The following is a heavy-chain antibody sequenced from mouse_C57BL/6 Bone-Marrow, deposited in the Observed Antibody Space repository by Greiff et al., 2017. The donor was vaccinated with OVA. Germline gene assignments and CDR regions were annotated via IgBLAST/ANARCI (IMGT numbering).Heavy chain of an antibody. J-gene: IGHJ3*01. CDR1: GFSFNTYA. Sequence: EVQGVESGGGLVQPKGSLKLSCAASGFSFNTYAMNWVRQAPGKGLEWVARIRSKSNNYATYYADTVKDRFTISRDDSESMLYLQMNNVMTEGTAMYYCVRQGVLAYWGQGTLVTVSA. CDR2: IRSKSNNYAT. V-gene: IGHV10-1*01. CDR3: VRQGVLAY.